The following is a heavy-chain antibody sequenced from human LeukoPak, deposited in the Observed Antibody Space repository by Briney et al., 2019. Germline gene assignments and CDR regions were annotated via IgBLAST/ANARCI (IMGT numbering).Heavy chain of an antibody. Sequence: GASVKVSCKASGYTFTSYGISWVRQAPGQGLEWMGWISAYNGNTNYAQKLQGRVTMTTDTSTSTAYMELRSLRSGDTAVYYCARDGPNLTGTTCGYWGQGTLVTVSS. CDR1: GYTFTSYG. J-gene: IGHJ4*02. CDR3: ARDGPNLTGTTCGY. CDR2: ISAYNGNT. V-gene: IGHV1-18*01. D-gene: IGHD1-7*01.